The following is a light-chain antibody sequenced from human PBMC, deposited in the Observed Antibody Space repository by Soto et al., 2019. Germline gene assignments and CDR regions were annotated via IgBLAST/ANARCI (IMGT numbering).Light chain of an antibody. CDR2: DAS. J-gene: IGKJ2*01. CDR3: PQRSRWPLMYT. Sequence: EIVLTQSPATLSLSPGERATPSCRASQSVSSYLPWYQHKPGQAPRLLIYDASNRATGIPARFSGSGAWTDLTRTSGSIEPEYFGVEYRPQRSRWPLMYTFGQGIMLEIK. CDR1: QSVSSY. V-gene: IGKV3-11*01.